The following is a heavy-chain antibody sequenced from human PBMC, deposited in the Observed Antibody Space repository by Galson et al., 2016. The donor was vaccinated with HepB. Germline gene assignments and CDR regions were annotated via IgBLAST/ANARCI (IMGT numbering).Heavy chain of an antibody. Sequence: LSLTCAVSGGSITSPNTYWGWIRQPPGKGLEWIGTIHYSGATYYSPSLRSPLTLSVDTSKNQFSLQVTPVTAADTALYYCARVVVTSIGNWFDPWGQGTLVTVAS. V-gene: IGHV4-39*01. CDR3: ARVVVTSIGNWFDP. CDR1: GGSITSPNTY. CDR2: IHYSGAT. D-gene: IGHD2-21*02. J-gene: IGHJ5*02.